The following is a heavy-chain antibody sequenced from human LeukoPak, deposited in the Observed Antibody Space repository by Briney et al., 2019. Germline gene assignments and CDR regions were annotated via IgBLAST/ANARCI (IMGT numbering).Heavy chain of an antibody. D-gene: IGHD6-13*01. CDR3: ARQRDSSSWSAFDY. CDR1: DGSITNYY. CDR2: IYYSGST. J-gene: IGHJ4*02. Sequence: SETLSLTCTVSDGSITNYYWNWIRQPPGKGLEWIGYIYYSGSTKYNPSLKSRVTISVDTSKNQFSLKLSSVTAADTAVYYCARQRDSSSWSAFDYWGQGTLVTVSS. V-gene: IGHV4-59*08.